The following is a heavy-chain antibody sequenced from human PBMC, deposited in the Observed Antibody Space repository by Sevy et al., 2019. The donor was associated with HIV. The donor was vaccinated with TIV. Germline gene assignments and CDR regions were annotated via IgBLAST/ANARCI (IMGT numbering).Heavy chain of an antibody. Sequence: GGSLRLSCTASGFTFSTYTLTWVRQAPGKGLEWVSSITPDDTHYADSVRGRFSVSRDNSKNTLYLQMDSLTVDDTAVYYCARDAQTWRGPWYGTSGADRWGPGTLVTVSS. CDR2: ITPDDT. CDR1: GFTFSTYT. D-gene: IGHD1-1*01. V-gene: IGHV3-23*01. J-gene: IGHJ5*02. CDR3: ARDAQTWRGPWYGTSGADR.